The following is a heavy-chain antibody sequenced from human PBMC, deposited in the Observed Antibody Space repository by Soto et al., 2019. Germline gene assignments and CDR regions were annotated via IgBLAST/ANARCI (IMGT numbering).Heavy chain of an antibody. CDR2: IYYSGST. CDR3: ARAHIVVVPAAHGGWFDP. Sequence: SETLSLTCTVSGGSISSGDYYWSWIRQPPGKGLEWIGYIYYSGSTYYNPSLKSRVTISVDTAKNQFSLKLSSGTAADTAVYYCARAHIVVVPAAHGGWFDPWGQGTLVTVS. V-gene: IGHV4-30-4*01. D-gene: IGHD2-2*01. J-gene: IGHJ5*02. CDR1: GGSISSGDYY.